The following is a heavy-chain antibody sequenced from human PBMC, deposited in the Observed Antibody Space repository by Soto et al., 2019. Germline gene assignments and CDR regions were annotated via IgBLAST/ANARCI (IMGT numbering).Heavy chain of an antibody. CDR3: AIEGSNRQRFWFDS. J-gene: IGHJ5*01. D-gene: IGHD4-4*01. Sequence: ASVKVSCKASGYTFTSYGISWVRQAPGQRLEWMGWISAYNGNTNYAQKLQGRVTMTTDTSTSTAYMELRSLRSDDTAVYYCAIEGSNRQRFWFDSWGQGTLVTVSS. CDR1: GYTFTSYG. V-gene: IGHV1-18*01. CDR2: ISAYNGNT.